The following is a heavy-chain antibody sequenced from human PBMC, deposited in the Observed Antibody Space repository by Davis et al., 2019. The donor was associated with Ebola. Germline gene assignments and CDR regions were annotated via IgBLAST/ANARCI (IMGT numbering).Heavy chain of an antibody. CDR2: INHSGST. Sequence: ESLKISCAASGFTVSSNYMSWVRQPPGKGLEWIGEINHSGSTNYNPSLKSRVPISVDTSKNQFSLKLSSVTAADTAVYYCARGQTRQRYLSYSSGSWFDPWGQGTLVTVSS. J-gene: IGHJ5*02. CDR1: GFTVSSNY. CDR3: ARGQTRQRYLSYSSGSWFDP. V-gene: IGHV4-34*01. D-gene: IGHD6-19*01.